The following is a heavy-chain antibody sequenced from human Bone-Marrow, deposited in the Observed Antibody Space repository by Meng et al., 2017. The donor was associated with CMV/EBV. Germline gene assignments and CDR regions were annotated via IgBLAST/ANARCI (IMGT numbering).Heavy chain of an antibody. D-gene: IGHD2-15*01. CDR2: ISSSSSYI. CDR3: ARDPFEGYCSGGSCPGWYFDL. J-gene: IGHJ2*01. CDR1: GFTFSSYS. Sequence: GGSLRLSCAASGFTFSSYSMNWVRQAPGKGLEWVSSISSSSSYIYYADSVKGRFTTSRDNAKNSLYLQMNSLKAEDTAVYYCARDPFEGYCSGGSCPGWYFDLWGRGTLVTVSS. V-gene: IGHV3-21*01.